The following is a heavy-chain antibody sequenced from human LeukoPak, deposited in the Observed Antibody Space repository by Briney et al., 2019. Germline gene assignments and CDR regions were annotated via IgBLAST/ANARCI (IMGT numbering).Heavy chain of an antibody. Sequence: GGSLRLSCAASGFAFSTYVMSGGRQAPGKGREGVSAISVSGGSTYYAASVKGRFTISRDNSKNTLYLQMNSLGADDTAVYYCAKGNWRYFDYWGQGTLVTVSS. V-gene: IGHV3-23*01. J-gene: IGHJ4*02. CDR2: ISVSGGST. D-gene: IGHD1-1*01. CDR1: GFAFSTYV. CDR3: AKGNWRYFDY.